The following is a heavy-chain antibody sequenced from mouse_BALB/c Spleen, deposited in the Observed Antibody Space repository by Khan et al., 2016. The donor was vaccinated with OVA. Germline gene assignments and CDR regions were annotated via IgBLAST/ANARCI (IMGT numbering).Heavy chain of an antibody. D-gene: IGHD1-1*01. V-gene: IGHV1-7*01. CDR1: DYTFTNYW. J-gene: IGHJ3*01. CDR2: INPSTDYT. CDR3: VNHGSSSAWFTY. Sequence: QVQLQQSGAELAKPGASVKMSCKASDYTFTNYWMHWVKQRPGQGLEWIGYINPSTDYTEYNQKLKDKATLTADKSSSTAYMQLSSLTSEDSAVYYCVNHGSSSAWFTYWGQGTLVTVSA.